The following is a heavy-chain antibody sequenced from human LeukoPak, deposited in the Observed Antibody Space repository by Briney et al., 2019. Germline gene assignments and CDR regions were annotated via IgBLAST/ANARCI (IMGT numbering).Heavy chain of an antibody. Sequence: GGSLGLSCAASGFTFDDYAMHWVRQAPGKGLEWVSAISGSGGSTYYADSVEGRFTISRDNSKNTLYLQMNSLRAEDTAVYYCAKDLGMTMDFDYWGQGTLVTVSS. J-gene: IGHJ4*02. CDR3: AKDLGMTMDFDY. V-gene: IGHV3-23*01. D-gene: IGHD4/OR15-4a*01. CDR2: ISGSGGST. CDR1: GFTFDDYA.